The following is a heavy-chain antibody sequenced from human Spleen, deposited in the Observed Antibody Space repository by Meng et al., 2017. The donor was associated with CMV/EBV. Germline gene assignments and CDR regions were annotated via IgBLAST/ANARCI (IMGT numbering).Heavy chain of an antibody. CDR3: VRETAEDAFDV. CDR2: ISSSANTV. Sequence: GESLKISCAASGFTFSDYYMSWIRQDPGKGLEWVSYISSSANTVFYTDSVRGRFTISRDNAKDSLFLQMNSLTAEDTAVYYCVRETAEDAFDVWGQGTVVTVSS. V-gene: IGHV3-11*01. CDR1: GFTFSDYY. J-gene: IGHJ3*01. D-gene: IGHD6-19*01.